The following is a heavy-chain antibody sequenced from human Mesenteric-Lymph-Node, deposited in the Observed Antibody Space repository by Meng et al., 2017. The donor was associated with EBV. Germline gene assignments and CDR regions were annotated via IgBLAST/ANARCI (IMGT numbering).Heavy chain of an antibody. CDR2: FYYSENT. CDR3: ARRPWSLYYYFDY. D-gene: IGHD1-26*01. J-gene: IGHJ4*02. CDR1: GGSISSSSYD. V-gene: IGHV4-39*06. Sequence: RLQLRESGPGLVKPSETLSLTCTGAGGSISSSSYDWGWIRQPPGKGLEWIGDFYYSENTYYNPSLKSRVTISVDTSKNQFSLKLSSVTAADTAVYYCARRPWSLYYYFDYWGPGTLVTVSS.